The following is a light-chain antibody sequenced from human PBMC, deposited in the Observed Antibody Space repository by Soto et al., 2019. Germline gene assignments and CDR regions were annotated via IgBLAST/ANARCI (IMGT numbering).Light chain of an antibody. V-gene: IGLV2-14*03. CDR3: GSYTTSSTVV. CDR2: DVN. Sequence: SALTQPASVSGSPGQSIPISCTGTSSDIGSYPYVSWYQQHPGKAPKLMIYDVNSRPSGVSNRFSGSKSGNTASLTISGLQAEDEADYYCGSYTTSSTVVFGGGTKLTVL. CDR1: SSDIGSYPY. J-gene: IGLJ2*01.